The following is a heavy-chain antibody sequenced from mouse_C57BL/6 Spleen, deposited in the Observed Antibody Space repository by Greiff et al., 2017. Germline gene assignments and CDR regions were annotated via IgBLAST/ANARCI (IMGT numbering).Heavy chain of an antibody. J-gene: IGHJ3*01. V-gene: IGHV5-6*01. Sequence: EVKLQESGGDLVKPGGSLKLSCAASGFTFSSYGMSWVRQTPDKRLEWVATISSGGSYTYYPDSVKGRFTISRDNAKHTLYLQMSSLKYEDTAMFYSARHEGYYGFAYWGQGTLVTVSA. CDR1: GFTFSSYG. CDR3: ARHEGYYGFAY. CDR2: ISSGGSYT. D-gene: IGHD2-3*01.